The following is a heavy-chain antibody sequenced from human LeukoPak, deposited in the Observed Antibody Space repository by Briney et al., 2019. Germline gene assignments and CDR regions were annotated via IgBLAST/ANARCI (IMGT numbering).Heavy chain of an antibody. J-gene: IGHJ4*02. Sequence: GGSLRLSCAASGFTFSSYWMSWVRQAPGKGLEWVANIKQDGSEKYYVDSVKGRFTISRDNAKNSLYLQMNSLRAEDTAVYYCARVSVPNFWSGLGVWGQGTLVTVSS. CDR3: ARVSVPNFWSGLGV. CDR2: IKQDGSEK. V-gene: IGHV3-7*01. CDR1: GFTFSSYW. D-gene: IGHD3-3*01.